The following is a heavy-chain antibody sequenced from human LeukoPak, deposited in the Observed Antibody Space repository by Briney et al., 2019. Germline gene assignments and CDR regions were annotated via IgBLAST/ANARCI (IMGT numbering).Heavy chain of an antibody. J-gene: IGHJ3*02. CDR1: GGSISSYY. V-gene: IGHV4-59*01. CDR2: IYHSGST. CDR3: ARERRWLQYDAFDI. Sequence: SETLSLTCTVSGGSISSYYWSWIRQPPGKGLEWIGYIYHSGSTNYNPSLKSRVTISVDTSKNQFSLKLSSVTAADTAVYYCARERRWLQYDAFDIWGQGTMVTVSS. D-gene: IGHD5-24*01.